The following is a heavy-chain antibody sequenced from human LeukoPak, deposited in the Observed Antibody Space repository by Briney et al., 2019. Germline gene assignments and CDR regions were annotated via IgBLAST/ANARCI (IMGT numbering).Heavy chain of an antibody. D-gene: IGHD3-16*01. CDR1: GFSLSTSGMC. Sequence: ESGPTLVKPTQTLTLTCTFSGFSLSTSGMCVSWIRQPPGKALEWLALIYWNDDKRHSPSLKSRLTIAKDTSKNQVVLTMTNMDPVDTATYYCAHGGDRINWFDPWGQGTLVTVSS. CDR2: IYWNDDK. J-gene: IGHJ5*02. CDR3: AHGGDRINWFDP. V-gene: IGHV2-5*08.